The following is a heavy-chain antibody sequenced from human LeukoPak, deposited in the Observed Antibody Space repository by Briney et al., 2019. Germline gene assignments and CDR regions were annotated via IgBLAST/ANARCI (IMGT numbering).Heavy chain of an antibody. V-gene: IGHV3-53*01. CDR1: GFTFSSNY. J-gene: IGHJ4*02. CDR2: IYSGGST. Sequence: GGSLRLSCAASGFTFSSNYMSWVRQAPGKGLEWVSVIYSGGSTYYADSVKGRFTISRDNSKNTLYLQMNSLRAEDTAVYYCARGRQSELLFVYWGQGTLVTVSS. CDR3: ARGRQSELLFVY. D-gene: IGHD1-26*01.